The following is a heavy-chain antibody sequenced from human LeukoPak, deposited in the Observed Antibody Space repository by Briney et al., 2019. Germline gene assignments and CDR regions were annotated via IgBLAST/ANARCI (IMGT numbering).Heavy chain of an antibody. V-gene: IGHV5-51*01. D-gene: IGHD3-9*01. J-gene: IGHJ4*02. Sequence: GESLKISFKGSGYSFTSYWIGWVRQMPGKGLEWMGIIYPGDSDPRYSPSFQGQVTISADKSISTAYLQWSSLKASDTAMYYCARRAEYYDILTGYSDGYYFDYWGQGTLVTVSS. CDR2: IYPGDSDP. CDR1: GYSFTSYW. CDR3: ARRAEYYDILTGYSDGYYFDY.